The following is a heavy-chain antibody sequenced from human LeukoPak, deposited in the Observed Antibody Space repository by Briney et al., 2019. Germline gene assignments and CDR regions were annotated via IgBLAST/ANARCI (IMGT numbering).Heavy chain of an antibody. Sequence: GGSLRLSCAASGFTFSSYSMNWVRQAPGKGLEWVSSISSSSSYIYYADSVKGRFAISRDNAKNSLYLQMNSLRAEDTAVYYCARVVTSPPLFVIDYWGQGTLVTVSS. CDR1: GFTFSSYS. CDR3: ARVVTSPPLFVIDY. CDR2: ISSSSSYI. D-gene: IGHD2-2*01. V-gene: IGHV3-21*01. J-gene: IGHJ4*02.